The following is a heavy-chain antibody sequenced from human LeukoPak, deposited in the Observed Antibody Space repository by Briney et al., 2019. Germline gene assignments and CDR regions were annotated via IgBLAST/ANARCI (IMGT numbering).Heavy chain of an antibody. CDR1: GGSISSGGYY. J-gene: IGHJ1*01. CDR3: ARSITSSWYGDFQH. Sequence: PSETLSLTCTVSGGSISSGGYYWSWIRQHPGKGLEWIGYIYYSGSTNYNPSLKSRVTISVDTSKNQSSLKLSSVTAADTAVYYCARSITSSWYGDFQHWGQGTLVTVSS. CDR2: IYYSGST. D-gene: IGHD6-13*01. V-gene: IGHV4-61*08.